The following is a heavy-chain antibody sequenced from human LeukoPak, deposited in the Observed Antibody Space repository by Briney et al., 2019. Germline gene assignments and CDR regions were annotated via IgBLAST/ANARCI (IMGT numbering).Heavy chain of an antibody. J-gene: IGHJ4*02. D-gene: IGHD3-9*01. CDR2: INHSGST. CDR3: ARRPRNDILTGTPFDY. Sequence: SETLSLTCAVYGGSFSGYYWSWIRQPPGKGLEWIGEINHSGSTNYNPSLKSRVTISVDTSKNQFSLKLRSVTAADTAVYYCARRPRNDILTGTPFDYWGQGILVTVSS. CDR1: GGSFSGYY. V-gene: IGHV4-34*01.